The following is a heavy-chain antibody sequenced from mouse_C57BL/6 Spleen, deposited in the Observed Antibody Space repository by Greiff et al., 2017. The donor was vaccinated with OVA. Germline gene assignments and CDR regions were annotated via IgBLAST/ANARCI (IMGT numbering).Heavy chain of an antibody. CDR2: ISGGGGNT. Sequence: EVKLVESGGGLVKPGASLKLSCAASGFTFSGYTMSWVRQTPEKRLEWVATISGGGGNTYYPESVKGRSTMPTDNSTNTPYLQLSSLRSEDTAVYYCARGGMGYPFACWGQGTLVTVSA. J-gene: IGHJ3*01. D-gene: IGHD2-2*01. CDR3: ARGGMGYPFAC. V-gene: IGHV5-9*04. CDR1: GFTFSGYT.